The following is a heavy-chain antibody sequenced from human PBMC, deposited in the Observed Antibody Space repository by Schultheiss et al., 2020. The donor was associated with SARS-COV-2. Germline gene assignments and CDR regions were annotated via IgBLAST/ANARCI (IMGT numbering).Heavy chain of an antibody. J-gene: IGHJ6*02. D-gene: IGHD2-21*02. V-gene: IGHV1-2*02. Sequence: ASVKVSCKASGYTFTGYYMHWVRQAPGQGLEWMGWINPNSGGTNYAQKFQGRVTMTTDTSTSTAYMELRSLRSDDTAVYYCARHTEAYCGGDCPVGYYYGMDVWGQGTTVTVSS. CDR2: INPNSGGT. CDR1: GYTFTGYY. CDR3: ARHTEAYCGGDCPVGYYYGMDV.